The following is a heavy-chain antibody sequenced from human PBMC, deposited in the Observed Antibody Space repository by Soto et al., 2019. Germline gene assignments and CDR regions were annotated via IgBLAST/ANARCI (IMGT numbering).Heavy chain of an antibody. Sequence: ASVKVSCKASGYTFTSYGISWVRQAPGQGLEWMGWISAYNGNTNYAQKLQGRVTMTTDTSTSTAYMELRSLRSDDTAVYYCARAQGYCSSTSCYEGHFDYWGQGTLVTVS. CDR2: ISAYNGNT. J-gene: IGHJ4*02. D-gene: IGHD2-2*01. CDR3: ARAQGYCSSTSCYEGHFDY. V-gene: IGHV1-18*01. CDR1: GYTFTSYG.